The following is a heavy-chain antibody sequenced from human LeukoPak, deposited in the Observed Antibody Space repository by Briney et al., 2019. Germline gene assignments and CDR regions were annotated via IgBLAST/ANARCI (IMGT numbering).Heavy chain of an antibody. J-gene: IGHJ4*02. CDR2: IKSKTDGGTT. Sequence: GGSLRLSCAASGFTFSNAWMSWVRQAPGKGLEWVGRIKSKTDGGTTDYAAPVKGRLTISRDDSKNTLYLQMNSLRAEDTAVYYCAKPRGLAIVGAHFDYWGQGTLVTVSS. D-gene: IGHD1-26*01. CDR3: AKPRGLAIVGAHFDY. CDR1: GFTFSNAW. V-gene: IGHV3-15*01.